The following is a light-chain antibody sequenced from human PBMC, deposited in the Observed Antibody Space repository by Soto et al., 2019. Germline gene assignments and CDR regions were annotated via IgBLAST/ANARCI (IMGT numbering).Light chain of an antibody. V-gene: IGLV2-8*01. Sequence: QSALTQPPSASGLPGQSVTISCTGSRSDIGDSNYVSWYQQHPRKAPKLIISEVINRPSGVPDRFSASKSGNTASLTISGLQAEDEADYYCASKAGSSRHVVFGGGTKLTVL. CDR1: RSDIGDSNY. CDR3: ASKAGSSRHVV. J-gene: IGLJ2*01. CDR2: EVI.